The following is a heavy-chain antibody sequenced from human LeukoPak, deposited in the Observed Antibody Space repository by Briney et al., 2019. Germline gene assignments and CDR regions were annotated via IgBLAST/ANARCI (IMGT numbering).Heavy chain of an antibody. D-gene: IGHD2-21*02. CDR3: ARVVVTTVDLRFDY. CDR1: GGSISSGGYY. J-gene: IGHJ4*02. V-gene: IGHV4-31*03. Sequence: SQTLSLTCTVSGGSISSGGYYWSWIRQHTGRGLEWIGYIYYSGSTDYNPSLKSRVTISVDTSKNQFSLKLSSVTGADTAVYYCARVVVTTVDLRFDYWGKGSQVTVSS. CDR2: IYYSGST.